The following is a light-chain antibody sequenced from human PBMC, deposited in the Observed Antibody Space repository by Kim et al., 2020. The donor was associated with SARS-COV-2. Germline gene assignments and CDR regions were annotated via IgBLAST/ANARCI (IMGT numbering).Light chain of an antibody. J-gene: IGKJ4*01. CDR2: GAS. Sequence: EIVLTQSPATLSLSAGERAALSCRASQSVSSSYLAWYQQKPGQAPRLLIYGASSRATGIPDRFSGSGSGTDFTLTITRLEPDDFAVYYCQQYETSPLTFGGGTKVEI. CDR3: QQYETSPLT. CDR1: QSVSSSY. V-gene: IGKV3-20*01.